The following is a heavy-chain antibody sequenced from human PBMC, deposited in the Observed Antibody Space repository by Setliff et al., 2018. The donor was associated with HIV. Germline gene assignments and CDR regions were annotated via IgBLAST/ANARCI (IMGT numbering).Heavy chain of an antibody. V-gene: IGHV4-38-2*02. CDR2: IHYSGST. D-gene: IGHD2-21*02. J-gene: IGHJ3*02. Sequence: PSETLSLTCTVSGYFISSGYYWGWVRQSPGKGLQWIGTIHYSGSTYDSPSVRSRVAIFVDTSKNQFSLRLNSVTATDAAMYYCSRSGIGYGGDSNTFDIWGQGTLVTVS. CDR3: SRSGIGYGGDSNTFDI. CDR1: GYFISSGYY.